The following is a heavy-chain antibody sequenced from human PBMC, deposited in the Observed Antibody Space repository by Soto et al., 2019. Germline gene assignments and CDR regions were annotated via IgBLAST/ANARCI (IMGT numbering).Heavy chain of an antibody. CDR1: GFTFGTSV. Sequence: QVQLVESGGGVVQPGRSLRLSCVASGFTFGTSVIHWVRQAPGKGLEWVAVMSPDGGTIYYADSVKGRFTISRDNFNNIQYLQMDSLRAEDTSVYYCARRYGSRVLCSGNDGFDVWGQGTMVTVSS. J-gene: IGHJ3*01. CDR3: ARRYGSRVLCSGNDGFDV. V-gene: IGHV3-30-3*01. D-gene: IGHD2-15*01. CDR2: MSPDGGTI.